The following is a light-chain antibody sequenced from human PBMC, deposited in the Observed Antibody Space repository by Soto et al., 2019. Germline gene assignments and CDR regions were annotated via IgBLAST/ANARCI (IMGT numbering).Light chain of an antibody. V-gene: IGLV1-51*02. CDR2: ENN. CDR3: GTWDSSLSVPYV. CDR1: SSNIGNNY. Sequence: QSVLTQPPSVSAAPGQKVTISWSGSSSNIGNNYVSWYQQLPGTAPKLLIYENNKRPSGIPDRFSGSKSGTSATLGITGLQTGDEADYYCGTWDSSLSVPYVFGTGTKVTVL. J-gene: IGLJ1*01.